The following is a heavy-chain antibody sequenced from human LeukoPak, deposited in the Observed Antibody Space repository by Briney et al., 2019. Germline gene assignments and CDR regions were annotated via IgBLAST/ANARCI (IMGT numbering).Heavy chain of an antibody. CDR1: GFTFSSYA. J-gene: IGHJ6*02. Sequence: GGSLRLSCAGSGFTFSSYAMHWVRQAPGKGLEWVAVISYDGTNKYYADSVKGRFTISRDNSNNTLYLQMNSLKTEDTAVYYCASYRDGAAAGLKVYYYYGMDVWGQGTTVTVSS. D-gene: IGHD6-13*01. CDR3: ASYRDGAAAGLKVYYYYGMDV. CDR2: ISYDGTNK. V-gene: IGHV3-30-3*01.